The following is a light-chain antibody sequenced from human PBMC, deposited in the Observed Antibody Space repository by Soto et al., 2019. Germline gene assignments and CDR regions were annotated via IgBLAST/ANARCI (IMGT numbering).Light chain of an antibody. CDR3: QQRSNWPPP. V-gene: IGKV3-11*01. CDR1: QSVSSY. Sequence: EIVLTQSPATLSLSPGERATLSCRASQSVSSYLAWYQQKPGQAPRLLIYDASTRATGIPARFSGSGSGTDFPLTISSLEPEDFAVYYCQQRSNWPPPFGQGTKLEIK. J-gene: IGKJ2*01. CDR2: DAS.